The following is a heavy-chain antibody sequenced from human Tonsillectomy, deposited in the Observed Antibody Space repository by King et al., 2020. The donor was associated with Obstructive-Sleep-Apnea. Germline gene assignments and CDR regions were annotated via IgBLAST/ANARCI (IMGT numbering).Heavy chain of an antibody. J-gene: IGHJ5*02. CDR2: IYYSGST. D-gene: IGHD2-2*01. CDR3: AGGYCSSTSCYDKSNWFDP. Sequence: VQLQESGPGLVKPSETLSLTCTVSGGSISSYYWSWIRQPPGKGLEWIGYIYYSGSTNYNPSLKSRVTISVDTSKNQFSLKLSSVTAADTAVYYCAGGYCSSTSCYDKSNWFDPWGQGTLVTVSS. V-gene: IGHV4-59*08. CDR1: GGSISSYY.